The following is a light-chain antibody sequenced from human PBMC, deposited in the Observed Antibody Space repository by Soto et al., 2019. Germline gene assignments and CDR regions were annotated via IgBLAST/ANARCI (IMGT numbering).Light chain of an antibody. J-gene: IGKJ1*01. V-gene: IGKV3-11*01. CDR3: QQRSNWPRT. CDR1: QSVSSY. Sequence: EIVLTQSPATLSLSPGERATLSCRASQSVSSYLAWYQQKPGQAPRLLIYDASNRAPGIPARFSGSGSGTDFTLTISSLEPEDCAVYYCQQRSNWPRTFGQGTKVDSK. CDR2: DAS.